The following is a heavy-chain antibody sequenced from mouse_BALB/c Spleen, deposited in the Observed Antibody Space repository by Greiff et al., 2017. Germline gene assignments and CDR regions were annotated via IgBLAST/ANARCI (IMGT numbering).Heavy chain of an antibody. V-gene: IGHV5-4*02. CDR3: ARGIQKYDGWDY. CDR1: GFTFSDYY. Sequence: EVHLVESGGGLVKPGGSLKLSCAASGFTFSDYYMYWVRQTPEKRLEWVATISDGGSYTYYPDSVKGRFTISRDNAKNNLYLQMSSLKSEDTAMYYCARGIQKYDGWDYWGQGTTLTVSS. CDR2: ISDGGSYT. J-gene: IGHJ2*01. D-gene: IGHD2-3*01.